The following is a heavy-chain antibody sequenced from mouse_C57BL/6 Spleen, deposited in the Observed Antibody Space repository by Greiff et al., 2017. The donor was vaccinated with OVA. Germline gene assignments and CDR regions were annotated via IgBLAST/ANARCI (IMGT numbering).Heavy chain of an antibody. CDR1: GYTFTSYW. CDR2: IHPNSGST. V-gene: IGHV1-64*01. D-gene: IGHD1-1*01. J-gene: IGHJ4*01. Sequence: QVQLQQPGAELVKPGASVKLSCKASGYTFTSYWMHWVKQRPGQGLEWIGMIHPNSGSTNYNEKFQSKATLTVDKSSSTAYMQLSSLTSEDSAVYYCARGRDDYDAKDYWGQGTSVTVSS. CDR3: ARGRDDYDAKDY.